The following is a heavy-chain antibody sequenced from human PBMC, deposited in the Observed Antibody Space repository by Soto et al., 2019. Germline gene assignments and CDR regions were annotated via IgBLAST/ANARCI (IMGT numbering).Heavy chain of an antibody. Sequence: GGSLRLSCAASGSTFSSYWMHWVHQAPGKGLVWVSRINSDGSSTSYADSVKGRFTISRDNAKNTLYLQMNSLRAEDTAVYYCARGSDYYDSSGFGNDAFDIWGQGTMVTVSS. D-gene: IGHD3-22*01. CDR3: ARGSDYYDSSGFGNDAFDI. CDR2: INSDGSST. J-gene: IGHJ3*02. CDR1: GSTFSSYW. V-gene: IGHV3-74*01.